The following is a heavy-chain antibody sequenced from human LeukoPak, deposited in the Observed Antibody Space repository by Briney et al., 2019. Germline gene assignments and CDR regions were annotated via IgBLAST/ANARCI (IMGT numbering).Heavy chain of an antibody. V-gene: IGHV3-7*01. D-gene: IGHD6-6*01. J-gene: IGHJ4*02. Sequence: GGSLRLSCEASGFTFSSYWMSWARKVPGKGLEWVANIKQDGSDKYYVDSVKGRFTISRDNAKNSLYLQMNSLRAEDTAVYYCARDRVSSSCFDNWGQGTLVTVSS. CDR2: IKQDGSDK. CDR3: ARDRVSSSCFDN. CDR1: GFTFSSYW.